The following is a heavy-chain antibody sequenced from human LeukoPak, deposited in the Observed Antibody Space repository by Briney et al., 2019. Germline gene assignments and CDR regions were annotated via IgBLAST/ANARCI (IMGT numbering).Heavy chain of an antibody. CDR3: ARSSDGDYYYYFDY. J-gene: IGHJ4*02. Sequence: RGSLRLSCAASGFTFSSNAMSWVRQAPGKGLEWVSAISGSGGSTYYADSVKGRFTISRDNSKNTLYLQLNSLRAEDTAVYYCARSSDGDYYYYFDYWGQGTLVTVSS. CDR1: GFTFSSNA. CDR2: ISGSGGST. D-gene: IGHD4-17*01. V-gene: IGHV3-23*01.